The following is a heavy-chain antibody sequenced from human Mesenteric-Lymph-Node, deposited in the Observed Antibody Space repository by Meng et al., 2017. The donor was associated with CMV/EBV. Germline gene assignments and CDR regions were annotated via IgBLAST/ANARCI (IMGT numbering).Heavy chain of an antibody. CDR3: ARDHDLDWDY. Sequence: GESLKISCAASGFTFDSYAMSWVRQAPGKGLEWVSSISSSSSYIYYADSVKGRFTISRDNAKNSLYLQMNSLRAEDTAVYYCARDHDLDWDYWGQGTLVTVSS. CDR1: GFTFDSYA. V-gene: IGHV3-21*01. D-gene: IGHD3-9*01. CDR2: ISSSSSYI. J-gene: IGHJ4*02.